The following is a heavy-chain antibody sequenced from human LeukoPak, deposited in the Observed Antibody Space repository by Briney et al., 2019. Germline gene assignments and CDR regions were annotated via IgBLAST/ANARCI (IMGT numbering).Heavy chain of an antibody. CDR1: GGSISSSSYY. CDR2: IYYSGST. J-gene: IGHJ4*02. CDR3: ARDTETPGIAAD. V-gene: IGHV4-39*07. D-gene: IGHD6-13*01. Sequence: PSETLSLTCTVSGGSISSSSYYWGWIRQPPGKGLEWIGSIYYSGSTYYSPSLKSRVTISVDTSKNQFSLNLSSVTAADTAVYYCARDTETPGIAADWGQGTLVTVSS.